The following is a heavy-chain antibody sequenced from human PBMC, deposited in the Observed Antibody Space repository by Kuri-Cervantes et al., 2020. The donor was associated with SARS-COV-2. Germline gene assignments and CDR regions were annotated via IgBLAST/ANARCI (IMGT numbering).Heavy chain of an antibody. V-gene: IGHV3-30*01. CDR2: ISYDGSDK. CDR3: ARDKGQQLVRGGLVY. CDR1: GFTFSNYA. J-gene: IGHJ4*02. D-gene: IGHD6-6*01. Sequence: GGSLRLSCAASGFTFSNYAIHWVRQAPGKGLEWVALISYDGSDKNYADSVKGRFTISRDNSKNTLYLQMNSLRAEDTAVYYCARDKGQQLVRGGLVYWGQGTLVTVSS.